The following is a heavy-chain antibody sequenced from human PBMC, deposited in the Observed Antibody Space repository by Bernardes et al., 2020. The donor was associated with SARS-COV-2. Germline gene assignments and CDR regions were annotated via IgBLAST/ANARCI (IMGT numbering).Heavy chain of an antibody. D-gene: IGHD2-21*01. J-gene: IGHJ3*02. V-gene: IGHV3-48*03. CDR1: GFTLSRYE. CDR3: ARGAAYCGGDCLDAFDI. Sequence: GSLSPSRAASGFTLSRYEMNWVRPAPGKGLEWVSYISSSGSTIYYADSVKGRFTISRDNAKNSLYLQMNSLRAEDTAVYYCARGAAYCGGDCLDAFDIWGQGTMVTVSS. CDR2: ISSSGSTI.